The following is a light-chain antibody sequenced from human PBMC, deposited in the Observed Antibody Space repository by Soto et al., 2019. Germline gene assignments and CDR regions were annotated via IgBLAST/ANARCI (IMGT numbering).Light chain of an antibody. CDR3: KQFNSYPIT. Sequence: AIPLTQSPSSLSASVGDRVTITCRASQGISSALAWYQQKPGKAPKLLIYGASSLESGVPSWCSGSGSGIDFTLTISSLQPEDFATYYCKQFNSYPITCGQGTRLEIK. CDR2: GAS. V-gene: IGKV1-13*02. J-gene: IGKJ5*01. CDR1: QGISSA.